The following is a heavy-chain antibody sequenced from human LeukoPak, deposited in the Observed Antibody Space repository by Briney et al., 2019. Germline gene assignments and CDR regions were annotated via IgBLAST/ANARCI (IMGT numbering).Heavy chain of an antibody. CDR3: ARHSADIVATHGFDY. CDR2: IYYSGST. Sequence: PSETLSLTCTVSGGSISSYYWSWIRQPPGKGLEWIGYIYYSGSTNYNPSLKSRVTISVDTSKNQFSLKLSSVTAADTAVYYCARHSADIVATHGFDYWGQGTLVTVSS. V-gene: IGHV4-59*08. J-gene: IGHJ4*02. D-gene: IGHD5-12*01. CDR1: GGSISSYY.